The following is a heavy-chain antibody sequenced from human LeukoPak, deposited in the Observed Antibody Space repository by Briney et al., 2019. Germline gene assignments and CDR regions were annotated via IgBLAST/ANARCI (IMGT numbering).Heavy chain of an antibody. Sequence: GGSLRLPCSASGFTFTSHVMHWVRQAPGKGLQYVSGISMNVQTTYYAGSVKGRFTISRDSSKNTVYLQMSSLTAEDTAVYYCVREGLERRTNFDYWGQGTLVSVSS. CDR1: GFTFTSHV. V-gene: IGHV3-64D*06. D-gene: IGHD1-1*01. J-gene: IGHJ4*02. CDR2: ISMNVQTT. CDR3: VREGLERRTNFDY.